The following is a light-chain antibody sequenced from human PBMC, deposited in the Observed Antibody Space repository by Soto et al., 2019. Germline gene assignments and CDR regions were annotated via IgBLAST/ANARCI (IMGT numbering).Light chain of an antibody. CDR3: SSYTTSSTVV. V-gene: IGLV2-14*01. Sequence: QSVLTQPASVSGSPGQSNTISCTGTSSDVGAYGYVSWYQQHPGKAPKLMIYEVSYRPSGVSNRFSGSKSGNAASLTISGLQDEDEADYYCSSYTTSSTVVFGGGTKLTVL. CDR1: SSDVGAYGY. J-gene: IGLJ2*01. CDR2: EVS.